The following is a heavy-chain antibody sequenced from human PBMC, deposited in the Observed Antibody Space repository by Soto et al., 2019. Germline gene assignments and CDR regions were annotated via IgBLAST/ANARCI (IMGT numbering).Heavy chain of an antibody. CDR1: GYTFTGYY. CDR3: ARDPEVLWFGTYYYGMDV. V-gene: IGHV1-2*04. D-gene: IGHD3-10*01. CDR2: INPNSGGT. Sequence: ASVKVSCKASGYTFTGYYMHWVRQAPGQGLEWMGWINPNSGGTNYAQKFQGWVTMTRDTSISTAYMELSRLRSDDTAVYYCARDPEVLWFGTYYYGMDVWGQGTTVTVSS. J-gene: IGHJ6*02.